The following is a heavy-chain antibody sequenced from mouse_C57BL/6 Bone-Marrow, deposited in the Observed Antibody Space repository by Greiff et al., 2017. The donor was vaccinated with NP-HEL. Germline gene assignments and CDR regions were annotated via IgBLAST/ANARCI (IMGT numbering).Heavy chain of an antibody. D-gene: IGHD4-1*01. J-gene: IGHJ2*01. Sequence: QVQLQQPGAELVKPGASVKLSCKASGYTFTSYDINWVKQRPGQGLEWIGRIYPRDGSTKYNEKFKGKATLTVDTSSSSPYMKLLSLTAEDTAVYFCARRELGTSYFDYWGQGTTLTVSS. V-gene: IGHV1-85*01. CDR1: GYTFTSYD. CDR3: ARRELGTSYFDY. CDR2: IYPRDGST.